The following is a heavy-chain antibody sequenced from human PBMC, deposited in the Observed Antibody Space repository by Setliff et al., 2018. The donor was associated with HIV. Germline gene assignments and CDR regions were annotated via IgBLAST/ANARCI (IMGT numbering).Heavy chain of an antibody. J-gene: IGHJ5*01. D-gene: IGHD3-16*01. Sequence: PGESLKISCKGSGYSFPNYWIGRVRQTPGKGLEWVGVIFPDDSDTRYSPSFQGHVTISADKSISTAYLQWSSVKASDTAMYYCAKHGFERKSPYNWFDSRGQGTLVTVSS. CDR3: AKHGFERKSPYNWFDS. CDR2: IFPDDSDT. V-gene: IGHV5-51*01. CDR1: GYSFPNYW.